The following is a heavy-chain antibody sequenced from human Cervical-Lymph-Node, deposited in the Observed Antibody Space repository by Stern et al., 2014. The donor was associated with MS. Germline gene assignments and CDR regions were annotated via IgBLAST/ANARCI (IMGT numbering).Heavy chain of an antibody. V-gene: IGHV3-30*03. CDR1: GFRFRNFD. CDR3: ASQYQVLYFDS. Sequence: VHLVESGGGVVQPGGSLRLSCAASGFRFRNFDIHWVRQAPGKGLEWWLVFAFDEIYKHSAASVKGRFTVSRDVSENTLYLQMNSLRGEDTAVYYCASQYQVLYFDSWGQGTLVTVSS. CDR2: FAFDEIYK. D-gene: IGHD2-2*01. J-gene: IGHJ4*02.